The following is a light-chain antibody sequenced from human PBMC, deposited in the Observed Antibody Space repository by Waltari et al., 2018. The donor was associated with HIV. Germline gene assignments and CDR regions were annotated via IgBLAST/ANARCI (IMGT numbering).Light chain of an antibody. CDR3: QSYDSSLSSSV. J-gene: IGLJ2*01. CDR1: SAGYD. Sequence: QSDLTQPPSVSGAPGQRVTISCSGVSAGYDVHWYQQLPGTAPKLLIYGNSNRPSGVPDRFSGSKSGPLASLVITGLQAEEEADYYCQSYDSSLSSSVFGGGTRLTVL. CDR2: GNS. V-gene: IGLV1-40*01.